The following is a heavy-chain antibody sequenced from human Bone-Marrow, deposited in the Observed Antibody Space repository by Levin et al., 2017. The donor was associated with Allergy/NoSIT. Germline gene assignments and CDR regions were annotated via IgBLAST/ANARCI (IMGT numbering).Heavy chain of an antibody. CDR1: GFTFSSSW. Sequence: GESLKISCAASGFTFSSSWMSWVRQAPGKGLEWVANIKHDGSEKDDVESVKGRFTISRDNAKNSLYRQMNSLRAEDTAVYYCARVGDYASLDYWGQGTLVTVSS. V-gene: IGHV3-7*04. J-gene: IGHJ4*02. CDR3: ARVGDYASLDY. CDR2: IKHDGSEK. D-gene: IGHD4-17*01.